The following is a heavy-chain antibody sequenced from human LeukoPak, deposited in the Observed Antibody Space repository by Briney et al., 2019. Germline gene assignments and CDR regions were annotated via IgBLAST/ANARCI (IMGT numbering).Heavy chain of an antibody. J-gene: IGHJ3*02. V-gene: IGHV1-69*05. CDR1: GGTFSSYA. Sequence: SVKVSCKASGGTFSSYAISWVRQAPGQGLEWMGGIIPIFGTANYAQKFQGRVTITTDESTSAAYMELSSLRSEDTAVYYCARVGATGNRAFDIWGQGTMVTVSS. CDR2: IIPIFGTA. CDR3: ARVGATGNRAFDI. D-gene: IGHD1-26*01.